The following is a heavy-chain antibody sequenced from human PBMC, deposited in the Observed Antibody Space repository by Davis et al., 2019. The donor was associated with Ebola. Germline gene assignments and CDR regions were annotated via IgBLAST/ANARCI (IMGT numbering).Heavy chain of an antibody. CDR2: ISGTGSTI. J-gene: IGHJ5*02. Sequence: GESLKISCAASGFTFSDYYMTWIRQAPGKGLECVSYISGTGSTIYYADSVKGRFTISRDNAKNSLYLQITSLRAEDTALYYCARDKYSRSWNTFDPWGQGTLVTVSS. D-gene: IGHD1-26*01. CDR1: GFTFSDYY. V-gene: IGHV3-11*04. CDR3: ARDKYSRSWNTFDP.